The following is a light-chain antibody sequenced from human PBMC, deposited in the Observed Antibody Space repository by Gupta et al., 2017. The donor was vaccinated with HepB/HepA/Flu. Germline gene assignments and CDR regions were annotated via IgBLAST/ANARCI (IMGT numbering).Light chain of an antibody. V-gene: IGKV1-5*03. CDR3: QQYNSYRT. CDR2: KAS. CDR1: QSISSW. J-gene: IGKJ1*01. Sequence: DIQMTQSPSTLSASIGDRVTITCRASQSISSWLAWYQQKPGKAPKLLISKASSLESGVPSRFIGSGSGTEFTLTISSLQPDDFATYYCQQYNSYRTFGQGTKVEIK.